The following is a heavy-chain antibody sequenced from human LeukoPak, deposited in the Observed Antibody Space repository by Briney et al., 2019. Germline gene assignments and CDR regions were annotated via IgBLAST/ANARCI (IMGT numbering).Heavy chain of an antibody. D-gene: IGHD3-10*01. Sequence: GGPLRLSCAASGFTFSSHGMHWVRQAPGKGLEWVAFIRYDGSNKYYADSVKGRFTISRDNSKNTLYLQMNSLRAEDTAVYYCAKIWFGELSTDYWGQGTLVTVSS. J-gene: IGHJ4*02. V-gene: IGHV3-30*02. CDR1: GFTFSSHG. CDR3: AKIWFGELSTDY. CDR2: IRYDGSNK.